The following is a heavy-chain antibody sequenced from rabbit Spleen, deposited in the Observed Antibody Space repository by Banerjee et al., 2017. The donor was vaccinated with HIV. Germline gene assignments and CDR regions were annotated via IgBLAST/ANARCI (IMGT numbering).Heavy chain of an antibody. Sequence: QSLEESGGDLVKPGASLTLTCTASGVSFSSDHYMSWVRQAPGKGLEWIGCIGTGSGRTYYASWAKGRFTISKTSSTTVTLQMTSLTAADTATYFCARDTSSSFSSYGMDLWGPGTLVTVS. V-gene: IGHV1S40*01. CDR1: GVSFSSDHY. CDR2: IGTGSGRT. J-gene: IGHJ6*01. D-gene: IGHD1-1*01. CDR3: ARDTSSSFSSYGMDL.